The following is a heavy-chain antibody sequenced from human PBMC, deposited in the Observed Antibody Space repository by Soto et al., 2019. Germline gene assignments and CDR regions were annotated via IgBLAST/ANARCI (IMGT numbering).Heavy chain of an antibody. V-gene: IGHV1-2*02. CDR1: GYSFTSFY. J-gene: IGHJ4*02. CDR3: ARDNYGPLDY. CDR2: VDPNSGAT. D-gene: IGHD3-10*01. Sequence: QVQLVQSGAEMKKPGASVKVSCRPSGYSFTSFYIHWVRQAPGQGLEWMGWVDPNSGATRNDKNFQGRVTMPRDTSTSSVDMELNWLRSDDTAVYYCARDNYGPLDYWGQGTLVTVSS.